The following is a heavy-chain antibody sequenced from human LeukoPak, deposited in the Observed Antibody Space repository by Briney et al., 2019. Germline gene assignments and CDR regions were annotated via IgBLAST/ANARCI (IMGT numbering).Heavy chain of an antibody. CDR2: INSRGSP. D-gene: IGHD1-1*01. V-gene: IGHV4-31*03. CDR1: GGSISSGGYF. CDR3: ARADNLNAFDY. J-gene: IGHJ4*02. Sequence: SSETLSLTCTVSGGSISSGGYFWTWIRQHPGKGLEWIGYINSRGSPFHNPSLKSRVTISVDTSKNQFSLKLSSVTAADTAVYYCARADNLNAFDYWGQGTLLTVSS.